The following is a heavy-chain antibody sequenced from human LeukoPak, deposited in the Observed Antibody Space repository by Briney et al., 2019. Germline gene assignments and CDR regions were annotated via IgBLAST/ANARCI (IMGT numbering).Heavy chain of an antibody. Sequence: PGGSLRLSCGASGFTFSTYAMTWVRQAPGQGLEWVSAISATGGSPYYADSVKGRFTISRDNSKNTLYLQMNSLRAEDTAVYYCAKGKVSAFLNWFDPWGQGTLVTVSS. CDR3: AKGKVSAFLNWFDP. V-gene: IGHV3-23*01. CDR2: ISATGGSP. D-gene: IGHD3-3*01. CDR1: GFTFSTYA. J-gene: IGHJ5*02.